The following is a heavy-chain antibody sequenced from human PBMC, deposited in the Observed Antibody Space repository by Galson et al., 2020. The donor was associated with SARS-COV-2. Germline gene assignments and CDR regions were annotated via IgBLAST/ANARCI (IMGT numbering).Heavy chain of an antibody. D-gene: IGHD2-15*01. J-gene: IGHJ5*02. Sequence: SETLSLTCAVSGGSISSGGYSWSWIRQPPGKGLEWIGYIYHSGSTYYNPSLKSRVTISVDRSKNQFSLKLSSVTAADTAVYYCAREVGGTGYCSGGSCSRGFDPWGQGTLVTVSS. V-gene: IGHV4-30-2*01. CDR1: GGSISSGGYS. CDR3: AREVGGTGYCSGGSCSRGFDP. CDR2: IYHSGST.